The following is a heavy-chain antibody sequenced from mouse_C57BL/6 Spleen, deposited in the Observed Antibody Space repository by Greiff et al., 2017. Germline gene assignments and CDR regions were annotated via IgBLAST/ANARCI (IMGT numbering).Heavy chain of an antibody. J-gene: IGHJ2*01. CDR3: ARDSLTGTVDY. D-gene: IGHD4-1*01. CDR1: GFTFSSYA. Sequence: EVMLVESGGGLVKPGGSLKLSCAASGFTFSSYAMSWVRQTPEKRLEWVATISDGGSYTYYPDNVKGRFTISRDNAKNNLYLQMSHLKSEDTAMYYCARDSLTGTVDYWGQGTTLTVSS. CDR2: ISDGGSYT. V-gene: IGHV5-4*01.